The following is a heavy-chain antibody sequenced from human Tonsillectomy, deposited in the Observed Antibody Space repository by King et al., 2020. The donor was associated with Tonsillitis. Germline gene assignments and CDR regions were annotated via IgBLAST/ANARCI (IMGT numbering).Heavy chain of an antibody. CDR2: IYQSGST. V-gene: IGHV4-38-2*01. Sequence: VQLQESGPGLVKPSETLSLTCAVSGYSISSGYYWGWIRQPPGKGLEWIGGIYQSGSTYYNPSLKSRVTISVDTSKNQFSLKVSSVTAADTAVYYCASDCSGWFGYYFDYWGQGTLVTVSS. CDR1: GYSISSGYY. CDR3: ASDCSGWFGYYFDY. D-gene: IGHD6-19*01. J-gene: IGHJ4*02.